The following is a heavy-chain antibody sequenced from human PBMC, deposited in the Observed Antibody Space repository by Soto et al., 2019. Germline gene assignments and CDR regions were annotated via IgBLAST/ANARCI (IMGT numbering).Heavy chain of an antibody. J-gene: IGHJ5*02. CDR2: IYSGGST. CDR3: ARCSGSYGADINWFDP. D-gene: IGHD1-26*01. CDR1: GFTVSRNY. Sequence: EVQLVETGGGLIQPGGSLRLSCAASGFTVSRNYMSWVRQAPGKGLEWVSGIYSGGSTYYADSVKGRFTISRDNSKNTLYLQMNSLRAEDTAVYYCARCSGSYGADINWFDPWGQGTLVTVSS. V-gene: IGHV3-53*02.